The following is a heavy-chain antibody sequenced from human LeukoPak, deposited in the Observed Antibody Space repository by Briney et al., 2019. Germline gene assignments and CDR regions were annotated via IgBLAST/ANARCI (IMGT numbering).Heavy chain of an antibody. CDR3: ARGYYYDSSGYPSFDY. J-gene: IGHJ4*02. CDR2: IYYSGST. Sequence: SDTLSLTCTVSGGSISSYYWSWIRQPPGKGLECIGYIYYSGSTNYNPSLKSRVTISVDTSKNQFSLKLSSVTAADTAVYYCARGYYYDSSGYPSFDYWGQGTLVTVSS. V-gene: IGHV4-59*01. D-gene: IGHD3-22*01. CDR1: GGSISSYY.